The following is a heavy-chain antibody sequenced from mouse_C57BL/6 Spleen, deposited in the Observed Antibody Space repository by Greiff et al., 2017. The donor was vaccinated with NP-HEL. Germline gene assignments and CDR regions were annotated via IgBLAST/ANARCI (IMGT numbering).Heavy chain of an antibody. CDR3: AKQSDYDADYYAMDY. V-gene: IGHV2-9*01. CDR2: IWGGGST. D-gene: IGHD2-13*01. Sequence: VKVEESGPGLVAPSPSLSITCTVSGFSLTSYGVDWVRQPPGKGLEWLGVIWGGGSTNYNSALMSRLSISKDNSKSQVFLKMNSLQTDDTAMYYCAKQSDYDADYYAMDYWGQGTSVTVSS. CDR1: GFSLTSYG. J-gene: IGHJ4*01.